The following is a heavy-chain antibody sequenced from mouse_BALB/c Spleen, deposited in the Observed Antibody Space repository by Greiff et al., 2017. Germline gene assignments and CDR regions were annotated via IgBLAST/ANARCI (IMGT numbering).Heavy chain of an antibody. Sequence: EVKLMESGGGLVKPGGSLKLSCAASGFTFSSYAMSWVRQSPEKRLEWVAEISSGGSYTYYPDTVTGRFTISRDNAKNTLYLEMSSLRSEDTAMYYCARDQNYDYSWFAYWGQGTLVTVSA. CDR3: ARDQNYDYSWFAY. V-gene: IGHV5-9-4*01. CDR2: ISSGGSYT. J-gene: IGHJ3*01. CDR1: GFTFSSYA. D-gene: IGHD2-4*01.